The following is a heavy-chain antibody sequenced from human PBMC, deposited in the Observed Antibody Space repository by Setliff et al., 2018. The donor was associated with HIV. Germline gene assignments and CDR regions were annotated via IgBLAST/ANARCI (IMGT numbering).Heavy chain of an antibody. D-gene: IGHD6-6*01. J-gene: IGHJ4*02. Sequence: NPSETLSLTCSVSGGSVSSSSHYWGWIRQPPGKGLEWIGSIYYSGGTFYQPSLSGRVTISVDSSKNQFFLSLTSVTAADTAVYYCTRREYTWGQGKLVTVSS. CDR1: GGSVSSSSHY. CDR2: IYYSGGT. CDR3: TRREYT. V-gene: IGHV4-39*01.